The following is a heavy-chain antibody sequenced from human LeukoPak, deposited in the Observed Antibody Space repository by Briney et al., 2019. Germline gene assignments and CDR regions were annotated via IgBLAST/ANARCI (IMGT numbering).Heavy chain of an antibody. D-gene: IGHD2-2*01. CDR2: INPNSGGT. Sequence: GASVKVSYKASGYTFTGYYIHWVRQAPGLGLEWMGWINPNSGGTNYAQKFQGRVTMTRDTSISTAYMDLSRLTSDDTAVYYCARALVPAAQRLSSWGQGTLVTVSS. J-gene: IGHJ5*02. V-gene: IGHV1-2*02. CDR3: ARALVPAAQRLSS. CDR1: GYTFTGYY.